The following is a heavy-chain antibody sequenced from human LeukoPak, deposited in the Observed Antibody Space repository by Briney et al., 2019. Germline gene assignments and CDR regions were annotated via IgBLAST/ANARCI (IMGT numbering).Heavy chain of an antibody. CDR3: ARRALRYCSSTSCPAQYYGVDV. D-gene: IGHD2-2*01. CDR2: IKEDGSEK. Sequence: GGSLRLSCVASGLTFSNYWMSWVRQAPGKGLEWVANIKEDGSEKYYVDSVKGRFTISRDNAKNSLYLQTNSLRAEDTAVYYCARRALRYCSSTSCPAQYYGVDVWGKGATVTVSS. V-gene: IGHV3-7*03. J-gene: IGHJ6*04. CDR1: GLTFSNYW.